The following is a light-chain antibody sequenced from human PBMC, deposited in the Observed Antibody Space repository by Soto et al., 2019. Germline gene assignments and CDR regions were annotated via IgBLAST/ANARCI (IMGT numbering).Light chain of an antibody. V-gene: IGKV3-11*01. J-gene: IGKJ1*01. Sequence: DIVLTQSPGTLSLSPGERATLSCRASQAVNTRLAWYQHKPGQAPRLLIYLTSNRAAGIPARFSGSGSETDFTLTISDVEPEDFAVYYCHQRQSWPRTFGQGTKVDIK. CDR3: HQRQSWPRT. CDR1: QAVNTR. CDR2: LTS.